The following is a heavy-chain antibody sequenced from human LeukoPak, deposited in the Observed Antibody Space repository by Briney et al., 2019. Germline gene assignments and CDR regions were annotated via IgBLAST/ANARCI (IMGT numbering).Heavy chain of an antibody. CDR1: GGSINGYY. J-gene: IGHJ4*02. CDR2: IDYSGNT. Sequence: SETLSLTCTVPGGSINGYYWSWIRQPPRKGLEWIAYIDYSGNTDYNPSLKSRVTISIDTSKNQFSLKVRSVTAADSAIYYCARTASMVTTVIDYWGQGTLVTVSS. V-gene: IGHV4-59*12. CDR3: ARTASMVTTVIDY. D-gene: IGHD4-17*01.